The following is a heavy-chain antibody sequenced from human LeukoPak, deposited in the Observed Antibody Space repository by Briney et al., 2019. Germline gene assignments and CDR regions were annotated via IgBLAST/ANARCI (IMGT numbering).Heavy chain of an antibody. J-gene: IGHJ6*03. CDR2: ISSTSTFI. D-gene: IGHD3-22*01. CDR1: GFTFSRYS. V-gene: IGHV3-21*01. Sequence: GGSLRLSCAASGFTFSRYSMNWVRQAPGKGREWVASISSTSTFIYSADSVKGRFTISRDTAKTSLFLQMNSLRAEDTAIYYCARDYFDSSDYPQTYYYYYMDVWGKGTTVTVSS. CDR3: ARDYFDSSDYPQTYYYYYMDV.